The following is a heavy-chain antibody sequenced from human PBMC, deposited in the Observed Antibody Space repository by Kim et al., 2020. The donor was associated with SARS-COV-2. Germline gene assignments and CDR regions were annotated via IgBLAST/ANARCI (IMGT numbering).Heavy chain of an antibody. V-gene: IGHV1-18*01. CDR2: ISPDNDKT. J-gene: IGHJ5*02. CDR1: GYNFINYG. D-gene: IGHD5-18*01. Sequence: ASVKVSCKASGYNFINYGISWVRQAPGQGLEWMGWISPDNDKTNYAKKFQGRVTMTTDTSTDTAYLELRSLRSDDTAVYFCARGSYGYGYNWFHPWGHGT. CDR3: ARGSYGYGYNWFHP.